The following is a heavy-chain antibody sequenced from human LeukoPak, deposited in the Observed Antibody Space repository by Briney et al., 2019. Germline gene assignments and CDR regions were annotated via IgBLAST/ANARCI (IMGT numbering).Heavy chain of an antibody. CDR2: MYNSGST. V-gene: IGHV4-4*02. J-gene: IGHJ4*02. CDR1: GFTFSNAW. CDR3: ARGSQGSEG. Sequence: PGGSLRLSCAASGFTFSNAWMSWVRQPPGKGLEWTGTMYNSGSTHYNPSLRSRVTISVDTSKNQFSLRLTSVTAADTAVYYCARGSQGSEGWGQGTLVTVSS.